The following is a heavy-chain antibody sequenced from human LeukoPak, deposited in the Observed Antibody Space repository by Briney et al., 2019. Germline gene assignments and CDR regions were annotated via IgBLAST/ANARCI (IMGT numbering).Heavy chain of an antibody. CDR1: GGSISSYY. D-gene: IGHD3-10*01. J-gene: IGHJ6*02. CDR3: ARRLNYGSGTRYYYYGMDV. CDR2: IYTSGST. V-gene: IGHV4-4*07. Sequence: SETLSLTCTVSGGSISSYYWSWIRQPAGKGLEWIGRIYTSGSTNYNPSLKSRVTMSVDTSKNQFSLKLSSVTAADTAVYYCARRLNYGSGTRYYYYGMDVWGQGTTVTVSS.